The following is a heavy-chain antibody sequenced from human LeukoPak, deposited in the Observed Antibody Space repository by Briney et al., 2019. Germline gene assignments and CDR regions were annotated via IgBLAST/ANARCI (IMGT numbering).Heavy chain of an antibody. CDR3: AKGNWGERLDWYFDL. Sequence: PGGSLRLSCAASGFTLSNYAMSWVRQAPGKGLEWVSAISGSGGNTNYADSVKGRFTISRDNSKNTLYLQMNSLRAEDTAVYYCAKGNWGERLDWYFDLWGRGTLVTVSS. V-gene: IGHV3-23*01. J-gene: IGHJ2*01. D-gene: IGHD1-26*01. CDR1: GFTLSNYA. CDR2: ISGSGGNT.